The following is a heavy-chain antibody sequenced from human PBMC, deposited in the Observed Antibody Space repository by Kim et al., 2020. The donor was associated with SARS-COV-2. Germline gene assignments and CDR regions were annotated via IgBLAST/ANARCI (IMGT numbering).Heavy chain of an antibody. V-gene: IGHV4-39*01. Sequence: SETLSLTCTVSGGSISSSSYYWGWIRQPPEKGLEWIGSIYYSGSTYYNPSLKCRVTISVDTSKNQFSLKLSSVTAADSAVYYCARHFEADSSSPNGAFDIWGQGIMVTVSS. CDR2: IYYSGST. CDR1: GGSISSSSYY. D-gene: IGHD6-13*01. CDR3: ARHFEADSSSPNGAFDI. J-gene: IGHJ3*02.